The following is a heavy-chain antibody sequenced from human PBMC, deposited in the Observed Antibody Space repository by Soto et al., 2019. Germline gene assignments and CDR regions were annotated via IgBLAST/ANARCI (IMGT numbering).Heavy chain of an antibody. J-gene: IGHJ4*02. V-gene: IGHV4-39*01. CDR3: ARLSSIAARCFDY. CDR2: IYYSGST. Sequence: SETLSLTCTVSGGSISSSSYYWGWIRQPPGKGLEWIGSIYYSGSTYYNPSLKSRVTISVDTSKNQFSLKLSSVTAADTAVYYCARLSSIAARCFDYWGQGTLVTVSS. D-gene: IGHD6-6*01. CDR1: GGSISSSSYY.